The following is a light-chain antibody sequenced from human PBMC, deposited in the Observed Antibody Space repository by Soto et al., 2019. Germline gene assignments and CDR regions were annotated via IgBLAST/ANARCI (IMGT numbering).Light chain of an antibody. J-gene: IGKJ4*01. CDR1: HDIGNK. Sequence: DIQMTQSPSSLSASVGDRVIITCRASHDIGNKIAWFQQKPGKGPKSLIYGASILQSGVPSKFSGSRSATDFTFTITSLQPEDFATYYCQQYHVYPLTFGGGTKLEIK. CDR3: QQYHVYPLT. CDR2: GAS. V-gene: IGKV1-16*02.